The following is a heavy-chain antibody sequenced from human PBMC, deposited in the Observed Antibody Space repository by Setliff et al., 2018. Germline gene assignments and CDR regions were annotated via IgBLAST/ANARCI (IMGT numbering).Heavy chain of an antibody. J-gene: IGHJ3*02. CDR1: GGTFSSYA. D-gene: IGHD3-10*01. V-gene: IGHV1-69*05. CDR3: ASHGPPPGSGTFRDAFDI. Sequence: SVKVSCKASGGTFSSYAISWVRQAPGQGLEWTGGIIPIFGTANYAQKFQGRVTITTDESTSTAYMELSSLGSEDTAVYYCASHGPPPGSGTFRDAFDIWGQGTMVTVS. CDR2: IIPIFGTA.